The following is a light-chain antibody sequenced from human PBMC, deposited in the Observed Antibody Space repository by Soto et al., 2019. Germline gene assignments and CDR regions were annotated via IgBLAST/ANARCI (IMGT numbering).Light chain of an antibody. J-gene: IGKJ4*01. CDR1: QSISSSY. Sequence: EIVLTQSPGTLSLSPGERATLSCRASQSISSSYLAWYQQKPGQPPRLLLYRTFSRATGIPDRFSGSGSGTDFTLTISRLEPEDFAVYFFQQFRSSPLTFGGGTKVEI. CDR3: QQFRSSPLT. V-gene: IGKV3-20*01. CDR2: RTF.